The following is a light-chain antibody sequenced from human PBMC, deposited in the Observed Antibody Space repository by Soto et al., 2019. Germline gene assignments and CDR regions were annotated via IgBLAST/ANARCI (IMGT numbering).Light chain of an antibody. Sequence: DVVMTQSPLSLPVTLGQPASISCRSNQSLLHSDGIAYFRWYKQKPGRSPRRXIYKVSNRDSGVPARFSGSGSGTDFALKISRVQAEDVGVYYCMQGTHWPPTFGQGTKVDIK. J-gene: IGKJ1*01. V-gene: IGKV2-30*02. CDR1: QSLLHSDGIAY. CDR2: KVS. CDR3: MQGTHWPPT.